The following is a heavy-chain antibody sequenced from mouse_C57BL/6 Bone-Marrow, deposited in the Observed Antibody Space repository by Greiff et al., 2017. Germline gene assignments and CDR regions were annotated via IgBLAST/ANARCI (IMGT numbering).Heavy chain of an antibody. J-gene: IGHJ3*01. Sequence: QVQLQQPGAELVMPADSVKLSCKASGYTFTSYWLHWVKQRPGPGLEWNGEIVPSDSYTNYNQTFKGKSTLTVDKSSSTAYMQLSILTSEDSAVYNCAREGLLRAWFAYWGQGTLVTVSA. V-gene: IGHV1-69*01. CDR3: AREGLLRAWFAY. CDR1: GYTFTSYW. D-gene: IGHD1-1*01. CDR2: IVPSDSYT.